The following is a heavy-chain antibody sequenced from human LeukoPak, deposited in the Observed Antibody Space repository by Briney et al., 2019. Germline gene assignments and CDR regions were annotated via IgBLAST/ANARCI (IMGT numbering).Heavy chain of an antibody. Sequence: GGSLRLSCAASGFTFSSYSMNWVRQAPGKGLEWVSSISGSSSYIYYADSVKGRFTISRDNAKNSLYLQMNSLRAEDTAVYYCASRYYDSSGYYLFDYWGQGTLVTVSS. CDR1: GFTFSSYS. J-gene: IGHJ4*02. D-gene: IGHD3-22*01. CDR2: ISGSSSYI. CDR3: ASRYYDSSGYYLFDY. V-gene: IGHV3-21*01.